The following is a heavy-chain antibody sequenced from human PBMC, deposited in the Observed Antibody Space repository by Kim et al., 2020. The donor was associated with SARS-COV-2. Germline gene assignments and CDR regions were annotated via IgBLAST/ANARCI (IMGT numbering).Heavy chain of an antibody. CDR3: ARGVITMVRGVKNWFDP. CDR1: GGSFSGYY. J-gene: IGHJ5*02. Sequence: SETLSLTCAVYGGSFSGYYWSWIRQPPGKGLEWIGEINHSGSTNYNPSLKSRVTISVDTSKNQFSLKLSSVTAADTAVYYCARGVITMVRGVKNWFDPWG. V-gene: IGHV4-34*01. CDR2: INHSGST. D-gene: IGHD3-10*01.